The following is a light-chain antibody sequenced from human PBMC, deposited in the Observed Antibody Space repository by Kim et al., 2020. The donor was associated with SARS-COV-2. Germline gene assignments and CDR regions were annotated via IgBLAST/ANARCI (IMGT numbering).Light chain of an antibody. V-gene: IGLV4-69*01. J-gene: IGLJ3*02. Sequence: ASVKLTCTRSSGHSSYAIAWHQQQPEKGPRYLMKVNSDGSHSKGDGIPDRFSGSSSGAARYLTISSLQSEDEADYYCQTWGSGIRVFGGGTKVTVL. CDR3: QTWGSGIRV. CDR2: VNSDGSH. CDR1: SGHSSYA.